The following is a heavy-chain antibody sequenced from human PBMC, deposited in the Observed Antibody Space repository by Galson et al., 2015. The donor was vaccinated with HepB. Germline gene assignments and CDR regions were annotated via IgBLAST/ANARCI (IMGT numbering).Heavy chain of an antibody. CDR1: GDSVSSHSAV. CDR2: TYYRSKWYK. Sequence: CAISGDSVSSHSAVWNWIRQSPSRGLEWLGRTYYRSKWYKDYALFVKSRITINADTSRNQISLQLNSMTPEDTAVYYCACGVDVWGQGTTVTVSS. V-gene: IGHV6-1*01. CDR3: ACGVDV. J-gene: IGHJ6*02.